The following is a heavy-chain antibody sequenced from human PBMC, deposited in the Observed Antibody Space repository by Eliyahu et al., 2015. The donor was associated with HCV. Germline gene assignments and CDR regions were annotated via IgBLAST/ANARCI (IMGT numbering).Heavy chain of an antibody. CDR2: XKSKXDGGTT. V-gene: IGHV3-15*01. CDR3: TTGPDYETNY. Sequence: EVQLVESGGGLVKPGGSLRLSXAASGFTFSNAWMSWVRQAPGKGLEWVGRXKSKXDGGTTDYAAPVKGRFTISRDDSKNTLYLQMNSLKTEDTAVYYCTTGPDYETNYWGQGTLVTVSS. J-gene: IGHJ4*02. CDR1: GFTFSNAW. D-gene: IGHD4-17*01.